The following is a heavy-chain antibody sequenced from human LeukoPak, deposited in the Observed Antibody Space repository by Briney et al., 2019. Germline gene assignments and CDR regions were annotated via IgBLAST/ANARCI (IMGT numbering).Heavy chain of an antibody. J-gene: IGHJ4*02. D-gene: IGHD3-10*01. Sequence: GGSLRLSCAASGFSVSSNHMSWVGQAPGKRLEWVSVLYTGGGTYYADSVKGRFAISRDSSKNTLYIQMNSLRVEDTAVYYCARDRGFNWGQGTLVTVSS. CDR1: GFSVSSNH. CDR3: ARDRGFN. V-gene: IGHV3-66*01. CDR2: LYTGGGT.